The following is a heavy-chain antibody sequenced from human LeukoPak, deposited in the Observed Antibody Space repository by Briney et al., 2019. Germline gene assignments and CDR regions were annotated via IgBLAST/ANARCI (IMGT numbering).Heavy chain of an antibody. CDR1: GFTFSNAW. D-gene: IGHD1-7*01. CDR2: IKSKTDGGTT. J-gene: IGHJ4*02. V-gene: IGHV3-15*01. Sequence: PGGSLRLSCAASGFTFSNAWMSWVRQAPGKGLEWVARIKSKTDGGTTDYAARVKGRFTISRDDSKNTLYLQMNSLKTEDTAVYYCTTDRGYKWNYVAGFGYWGQGTLVTVSS. CDR3: TTDRGYKWNYVAGFGY.